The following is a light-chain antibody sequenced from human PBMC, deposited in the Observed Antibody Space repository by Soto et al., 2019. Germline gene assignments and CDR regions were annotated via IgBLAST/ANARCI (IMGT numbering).Light chain of an antibody. CDR2: ATS. CDR1: QIISSY. Sequence: DIQLTQSPSSLSASVGERVTITCRASQIISSYLNWYQHKPGVAPKLLIYATSSLQSGVSSRFSGSGSETEFTLTISSLQPEDFATYSCQHSYTLPLTFGGGTKVETK. J-gene: IGKJ4*02. CDR3: QHSYTLPLT. V-gene: IGKV1-39*01.